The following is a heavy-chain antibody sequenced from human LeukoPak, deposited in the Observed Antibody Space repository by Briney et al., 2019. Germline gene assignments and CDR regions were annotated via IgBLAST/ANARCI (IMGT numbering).Heavy chain of an antibody. J-gene: IGHJ4*02. CDR3: ARDYYDSSGYYSDQNFDY. V-gene: IGHV1-2*02. Sequence: ASVKVSCTASGYTFTGYYMHWVRQAPGQGLEWMGWINPNSGGTNYAQKFQGRVTMTRDTSISTAYMELSRLRSDDTAAYYCARDYYDSSGYYSDQNFDYWGQGTLVTVSS. D-gene: IGHD3-22*01. CDR1: GYTFTGYY. CDR2: INPNSGGT.